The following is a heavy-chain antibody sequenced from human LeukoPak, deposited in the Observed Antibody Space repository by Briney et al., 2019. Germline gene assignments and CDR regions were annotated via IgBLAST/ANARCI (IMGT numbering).Heavy chain of an antibody. CDR3: ARDGRYYDFWSGYRYYYYGMDV. Sequence: GGTLRLSCAASGFTVSSNYMSWVRQAPGKGLEWVSVIYSGGSTYYADSVKGRYTISRDNSKNTLYLQMNSLRAEDMAVYYCARDGRYYDFWSGYRYYYYGMDVWGQGTAVTVSS. CDR1: GFTVSSNY. CDR2: IYSGGST. D-gene: IGHD3-3*01. J-gene: IGHJ6*02. V-gene: IGHV3-53*01.